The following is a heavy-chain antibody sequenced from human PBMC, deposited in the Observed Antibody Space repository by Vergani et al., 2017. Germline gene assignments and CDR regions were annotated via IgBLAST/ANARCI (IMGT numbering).Heavy chain of an antibody. V-gene: IGHV4-61*02. Sequence: QVQLQESGPGLVKPSQTLSLTCTVSGGSISSGSYYWSWIRQPAGKGLEWIGRIYTSGGTNYNPSLKSRVTISVNTSKNQFSLKLSSVTAADTAVYYCAREAAAAGTWYYGMDVWGQGTTVTVSS. CDR1: GGSISSGSYY. D-gene: IGHD6-13*01. J-gene: IGHJ6*02. CDR2: IYTSGGT. CDR3: AREAAAAGTWYYGMDV.